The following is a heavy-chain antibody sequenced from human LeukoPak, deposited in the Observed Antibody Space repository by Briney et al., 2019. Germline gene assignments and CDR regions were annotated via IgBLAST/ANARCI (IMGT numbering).Heavy chain of an antibody. Sequence: SETLSLTCAVYGGSFSGYYWSWIRQPPGKGLEWIGEINHSGSTNYNPSLKSRVTISVDTSKNQFPLKLSSVTAADTAVYYCARHQSGWLRDDFDYWGQGTLVTVSS. CDR2: INHSGST. CDR3: ARHQSGWLRDDFDY. CDR1: GGSFSGYY. J-gene: IGHJ4*02. V-gene: IGHV4-34*01. D-gene: IGHD5-12*01.